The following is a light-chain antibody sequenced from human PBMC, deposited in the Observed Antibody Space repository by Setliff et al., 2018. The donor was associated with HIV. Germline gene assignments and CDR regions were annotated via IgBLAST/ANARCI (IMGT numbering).Light chain of an antibody. CDR1: SSDVGGYSH. J-gene: IGLJ1*01. Sequence: QSALTQPASVSGSPGQSITISCTGTSSDVGGYSHVSWYQQHPGKAPKLIIYEVRNRPSGVSNRFSGSKSGNTASLTISGLQTEDKADYYCSSYAITNTLPFGTGTKVTVL. CDR2: EVR. V-gene: IGLV2-14*01. CDR3: SSYAITNTLP.